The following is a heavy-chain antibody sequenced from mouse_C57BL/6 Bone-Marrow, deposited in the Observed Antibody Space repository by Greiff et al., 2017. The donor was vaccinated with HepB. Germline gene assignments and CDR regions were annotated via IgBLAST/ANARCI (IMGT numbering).Heavy chain of an antibody. J-gene: IGHJ4*01. CDR2: IHPNSGDT. Sequence: QVQLKQSGSVLVRPGGSVKLSCKASGYTFTNSWMHWAKQRPGQGLEWLGRIHPNSGDTDYNDKFKGKATLTIDTSSNTAYMDLSSLTSEDSAVYYCTREGVRGRTMDFGDRVNSVTVTS. CDR1: GYTFTNSW. D-gene: IGHD2-13*01. V-gene: IGHV1S130*01. CDR3: TREGVRGRTMDF.